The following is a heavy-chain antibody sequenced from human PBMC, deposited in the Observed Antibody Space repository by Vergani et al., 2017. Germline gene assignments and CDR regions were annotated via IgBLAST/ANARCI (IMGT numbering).Heavy chain of an antibody. CDR3: ARGQYWFDP. J-gene: IGHJ5*02. V-gene: IGHV4-34*01. Sequence: QVQLQQWGAGLLKPSETLSLTCAVYGGSSSGYYWSWIRQPPGKGLEWIGEINHSGSTNYNPSLKSRVTISVDTSKNQFSLKLSSVTAADTAVYYCARGQYWFDPWGQGTLVTVSS. CDR2: INHSGST. CDR1: GGSSSGYY.